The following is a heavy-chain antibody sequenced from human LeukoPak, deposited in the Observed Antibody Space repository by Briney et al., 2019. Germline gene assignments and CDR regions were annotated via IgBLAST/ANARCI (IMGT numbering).Heavy chain of an antibody. J-gene: IGHJ4*02. D-gene: IGHD2-15*01. Sequence: GGSLRLSCVASGFPFGSYPMTWVRQSPVKGLEWVSTIGTTDDTYYADSAKGRFTISRDNYKDTLYLQMHSLGAEDTAIYYCAKSRIVDHRGYFDYWGQGTLVTVSS. CDR2: IGTTDDT. V-gene: IGHV3-23*01. CDR3: AKSRIVDHRGYFDY. CDR1: GFPFGSYP.